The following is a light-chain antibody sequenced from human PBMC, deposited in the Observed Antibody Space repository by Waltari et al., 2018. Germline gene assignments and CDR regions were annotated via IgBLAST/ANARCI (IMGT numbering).Light chain of an antibody. J-gene: IGKJ4*01. CDR2: AAL. CDR3: LQRKSWPPVT. CDR1: QSVSFS. V-gene: IGKV3-11*01. Sequence: EIVLTQSPATLSLSPGDRATLSCRASQSVSFSLSWYQQKAGRAPRLVIYAALDRATGIPARFIGSGSGTDFNLTISRLEPEDFAVYFCLQRKSWPPVTFGGGTRVEIK.